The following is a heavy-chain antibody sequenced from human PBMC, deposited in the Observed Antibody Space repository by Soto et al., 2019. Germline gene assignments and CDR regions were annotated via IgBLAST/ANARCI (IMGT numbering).Heavy chain of an antibody. CDR1: GGSISSGGSY. J-gene: IGHJ4*02. CDR3: ARVIRYYDSIVYLALSFDD. Sequence: SDTLSLTCTVSGGSISSGGSYWRWIRQPPGKGLEWIGYIYYSGSTYYNPSLKSRVTISVDTSKNQFSLKLSSVTAADTAVYYCARVIRYYDSIVYLALSFDDWRQGTLVTLSS. V-gene: IGHV4-31*03. CDR2: IYYSGST. D-gene: IGHD3-22*01.